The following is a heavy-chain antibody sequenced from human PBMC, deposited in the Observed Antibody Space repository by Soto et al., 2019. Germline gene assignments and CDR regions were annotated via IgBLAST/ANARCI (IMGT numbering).Heavy chain of an antibody. CDR1: GCSISSSSYY. D-gene: IGHD6-19*01. Sequence: SETLSLTCTVSGCSISSSSYYWGWIRQPPGKGLEWIGSIYYSGSTYYNPSLKSRVTISVDTSKNQFSLKLSSVTAADTAVYYCARPGRQYSSGWYFDYWGQGTLVTVSS. CDR2: IYYSGST. J-gene: IGHJ4*02. V-gene: IGHV4-39*01. CDR3: ARPGRQYSSGWYFDY.